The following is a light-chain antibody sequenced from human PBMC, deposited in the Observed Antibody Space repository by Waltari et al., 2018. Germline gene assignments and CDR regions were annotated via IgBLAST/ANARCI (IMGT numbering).Light chain of an antibody. Sequence: DIQMTQSPSTLSASVGDRVTITCRASQSISTWLAWYQQKPGKAPNLLIYKASSLEGGVPSRFSGSGSGTEFTLSISSLQPDDFATYYCQQYKSFLFTFGGGTKVGVK. CDR3: QQYKSFLFT. CDR2: KAS. V-gene: IGKV1-5*03. CDR1: QSISTW. J-gene: IGKJ4*01.